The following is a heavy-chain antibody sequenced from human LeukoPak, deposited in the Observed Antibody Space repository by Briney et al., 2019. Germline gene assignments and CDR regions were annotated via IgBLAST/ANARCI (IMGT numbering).Heavy chain of an antibody. Sequence: SETLSLTCTVSGGSISSSNYYWSWVRQSAGKGLEWIGRIYASGSTNYNPSLKSRVTISLDTFKNQLSLKLSSVTAADTAVYYCARGYCSSTSCYLLDYWGQGTLVTVSS. D-gene: IGHD2-2*01. V-gene: IGHV4-61*02. CDR3: ARGYCSSTSCYLLDY. J-gene: IGHJ4*02. CDR2: IYASGST. CDR1: GGSISSSNYY.